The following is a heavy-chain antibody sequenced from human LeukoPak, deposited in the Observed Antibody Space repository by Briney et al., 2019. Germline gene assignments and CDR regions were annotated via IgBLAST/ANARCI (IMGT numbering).Heavy chain of an antibody. CDR3: AKESMVRVCLNY. D-gene: IGHD3-10*01. Sequence: PRRSLRPSCAASGLTSTGYGMQAVRQAPRKGLERVVIISYDGSNKNYADPAKGRPPISRNNSKNRRYLQMNRLRPDATAVYSCAKESMVRVCLNYWGQGGLVAVCS. J-gene: IGHJ4*02. V-gene: IGHV3-30*18. CDR2: ISYDGSNK. CDR1: GLTSTGYG.